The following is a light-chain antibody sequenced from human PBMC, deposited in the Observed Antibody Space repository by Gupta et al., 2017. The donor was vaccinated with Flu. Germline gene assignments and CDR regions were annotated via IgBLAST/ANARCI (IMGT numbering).Light chain of an antibody. V-gene: IGLV2-14*01. Sequence: QSALTQPASVSGSLGQSIVISCTGNSSDVGTFEYVSWYQQHPGEAQKLRIVEVSNLPSGISKRLSGSNAGKTESRKVNGLQCDDEAEDDCRLYTNNNPRWVVGGGTKMTVL. J-gene: IGLJ2*01. CDR2: EVS. CDR3: RLYTNNNPRWV. CDR1: SSDVGTFEY.